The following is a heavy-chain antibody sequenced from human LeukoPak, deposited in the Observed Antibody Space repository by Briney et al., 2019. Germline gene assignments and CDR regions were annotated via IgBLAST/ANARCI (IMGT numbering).Heavy chain of an antibody. CDR3: ARTRIEVIGTSFFFDY. Sequence: PSETLSLTCIVSGGSISSYYWSWIRQPPGKGLEWIGDIYYSGSTKYNPSLKSRVTISVDTSKNQFSLKLSSVTAPDTAVYYCARTRIEVIGTSFFFDYWGQGTLVTVSS. V-gene: IGHV4-59*01. D-gene: IGHD3-22*01. CDR1: GGSISSYY. CDR2: IYYSGST. J-gene: IGHJ4*02.